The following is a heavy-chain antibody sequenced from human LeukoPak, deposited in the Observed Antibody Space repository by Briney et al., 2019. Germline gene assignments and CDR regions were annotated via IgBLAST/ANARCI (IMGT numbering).Heavy chain of an antibody. D-gene: IGHD6-13*01. CDR3: ARHAGGIAASGTRPFDY. J-gene: IGHJ4*02. Sequence: KPSETLSLTCSVSGDSIRSGTYSWGWIRQPPGKGLEWIGSISYTGSTYYNPSLKGRVTISVDTSKNQFPLKMSSVTAADTAVYYCARHAGGIAASGTRPFDYWGQGTLVTVSS. V-gene: IGHV4-39*01. CDR1: GDSIRSGTYS. CDR2: ISYTGST.